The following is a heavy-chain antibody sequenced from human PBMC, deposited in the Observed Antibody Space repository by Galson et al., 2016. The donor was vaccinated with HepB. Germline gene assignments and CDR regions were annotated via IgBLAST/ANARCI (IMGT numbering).Heavy chain of an antibody. Sequence: SVKVSCKASGGIFSSFAISWVRQAPGQGLEWMGGIVPIFGTPDYAQKFQGRLTITADDSTSTAYMELRGLSSEDTAVYFCGRVRGYSYGAKYYYYGMDVWGQGTTVTVSS. CDR3: GRVRGYSYGAKYYYYGMDV. D-gene: IGHD5-18*01. V-gene: IGHV1-69*13. CDR1: GGIFSSFA. CDR2: IVPIFGTP. J-gene: IGHJ6*01.